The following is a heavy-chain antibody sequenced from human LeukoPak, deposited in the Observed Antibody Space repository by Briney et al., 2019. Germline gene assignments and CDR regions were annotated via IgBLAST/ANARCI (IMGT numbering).Heavy chain of an antibody. CDR1: GFIFSIYW. CDR3: VRGQTIDY. V-gene: IGHV3-74*01. J-gene: IGHJ4*02. CDR2: IKSDGTGI. Sequence: VGSLRLSSAGSGFIFSIYWMYLVCPTPGEGLVWVSRIKSDGTGIIYADFVEGRFTISRDNANNALYLQMTSLRDEDTAVYYCVRGQTIDYWGQGVLVTVSS.